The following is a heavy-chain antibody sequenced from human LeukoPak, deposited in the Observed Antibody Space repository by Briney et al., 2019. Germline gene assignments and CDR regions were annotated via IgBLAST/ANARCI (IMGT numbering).Heavy chain of an antibody. CDR2: ISGSGGST. D-gene: IGHD2-2*01. V-gene: IGHV3-23*01. CDR1: GFTFSSYS. CDR3: AKSVLPAAMSVGNDY. J-gene: IGHJ4*02. Sequence: GGSLRLSCAASGFTFSSYSMNWVRQAPGKGLEWVSAISGSGGSTYYADSVKGRFTISRDNSKNTLYLQMKSLRAEDTAVYYCAKSVLPAAMSVGNDYWGQGTLVTVSS.